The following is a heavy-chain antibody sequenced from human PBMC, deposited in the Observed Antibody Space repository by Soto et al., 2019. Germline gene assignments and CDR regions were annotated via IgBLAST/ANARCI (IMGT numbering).Heavy chain of an antibody. D-gene: IGHD5-18*01. Sequence: ASVKVSCKASGGTFSSYAISWVRQAPGQGLEWMGGIIPIFGTANYAQKFQGRVTITAGKSTSTAYMELSSLRSEDTAVYYCASTPTIQLWTPSDYWGQGTLVTVSS. V-gene: IGHV1-69*06. CDR2: IIPIFGTA. CDR1: GGTFSSYA. CDR3: ASTPTIQLWTPSDY. J-gene: IGHJ4*02.